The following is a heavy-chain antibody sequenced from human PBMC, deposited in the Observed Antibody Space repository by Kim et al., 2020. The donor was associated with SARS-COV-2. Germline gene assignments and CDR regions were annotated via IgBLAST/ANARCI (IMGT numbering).Heavy chain of an antibody. Sequence: TYDADSGKGRFTISRDNSKNTLYLQMNSLRAEDTAVYYCAKEGGYSGYYDYWGQGTLVTVSS. V-gene: IGHV3-23*01. CDR2: T. J-gene: IGHJ4*02. D-gene: IGHD5-12*01. CDR3: AKEGGYSGYYDY.